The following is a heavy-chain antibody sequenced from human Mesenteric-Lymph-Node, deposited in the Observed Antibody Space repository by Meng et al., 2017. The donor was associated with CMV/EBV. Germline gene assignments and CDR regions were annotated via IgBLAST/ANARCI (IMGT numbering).Heavy chain of an antibody. J-gene: IGHJ4*02. D-gene: IGHD2-15*01. Sequence: FSLTTNGLGVGWIRQPPGKALEWLAVIYWDDDKRYSPSLTSRLTLTKDTSKNQVVLTMTNMDPVDTGTYYCAHKYCSGGSCSPFDYWGPGTLVTVSS. CDR3: AHKYCSGGSCSPFDY. CDR2: IYWDDDK. CDR1: FSLTTNGLG. V-gene: IGHV2-5*02.